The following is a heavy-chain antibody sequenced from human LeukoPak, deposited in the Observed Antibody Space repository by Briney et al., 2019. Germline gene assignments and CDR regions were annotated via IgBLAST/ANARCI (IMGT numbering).Heavy chain of an antibody. CDR2: INPNSGGT. CDR3: AREGPNYDSSGYCEFDY. D-gene: IGHD3-22*01. V-gene: IGHV1-2*02. CDR1: GYTFTGYY. J-gene: IGHJ4*02. Sequence: ASVKVSCKASGYTFTGYYMHWVRQAPGQGLEWMGWINPNSGGTNYAQKFQGRVTMTRDTSISTAYMELGRLRSDDTAVYYCAREGPNYDSSGYCEFDYWGQGTLVTVSS.